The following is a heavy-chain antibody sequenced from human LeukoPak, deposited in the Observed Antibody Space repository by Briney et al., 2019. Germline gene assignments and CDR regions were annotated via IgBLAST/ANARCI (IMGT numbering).Heavy chain of an antibody. CDR1: GFTFSSYE. Sequence: GGSLRLSCAASGFTFSSYEMNWVRQAPGKGLEWVSYISSSGSNIYYADSVKGRFTISRDNAKNSLYLQMNSLRAEDTAVYYCAKDGQYSSSSPYYFDYWGQGTLVTVSS. CDR2: ISSSGSNI. D-gene: IGHD6-6*01. V-gene: IGHV3-48*03. J-gene: IGHJ4*02. CDR3: AKDGQYSSSSPYYFDY.